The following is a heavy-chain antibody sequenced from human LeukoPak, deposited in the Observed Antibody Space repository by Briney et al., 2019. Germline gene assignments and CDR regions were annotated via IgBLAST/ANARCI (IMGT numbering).Heavy chain of an antibody. CDR2: IALSGVT. Sequence: PSRTLSLTCGVSGGAISSTNWWSWFRQPPGQGLEWIGEIALSGVTNYNPSLKSRVTMSLDRSKNHLSLTLTSVTAADTAVYYCSRESGAFSPFGYWGQGTLVTVSS. D-gene: IGHD1-26*01. CDR3: SRESGAFSPFGY. CDR1: GGAISSTNW. V-gene: IGHV4-4*02. J-gene: IGHJ4*02.